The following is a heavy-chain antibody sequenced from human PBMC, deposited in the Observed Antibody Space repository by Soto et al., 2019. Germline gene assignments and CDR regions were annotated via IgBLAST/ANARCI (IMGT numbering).Heavy chain of an antibody. J-gene: IGHJ4*02. CDR1: GGSISSGGYY. Sequence: QVQLQESGPGLVKPSQTLSLTCTVSGGSISSGGYYWSWIRQHPGKALEWIGYIYYSGSTYYNPYLKRRVTISVDTSKNQFSLKLSSVTAADTAVYYCARSGYSYGPNPLLYWGQGTLVTVSS. CDR3: ARSGYSYGPNPLLY. D-gene: IGHD5-18*01. V-gene: IGHV4-31*03. CDR2: IYYSGST.